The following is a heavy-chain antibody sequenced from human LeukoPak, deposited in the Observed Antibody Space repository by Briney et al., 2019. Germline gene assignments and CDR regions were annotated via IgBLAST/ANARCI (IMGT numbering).Heavy chain of an antibody. J-gene: IGHJ5*02. CDR2: IYYSGST. CDR1: GGSISSYY. CDR3: ARDGTYYDYVWGSYRHNWFDP. D-gene: IGHD3-16*02. V-gene: IGHV4-59*01. Sequence: KASETLFLTCTVSGGSISSYYWSWLRQPPGKGLEWIGYIYYSGSTNYNPSLKSRVTISVDTSKNQFSLKLSSVTAADTAVYYCARDGTYYDYVWGSYRHNWFDPWGQGTLVTVSS.